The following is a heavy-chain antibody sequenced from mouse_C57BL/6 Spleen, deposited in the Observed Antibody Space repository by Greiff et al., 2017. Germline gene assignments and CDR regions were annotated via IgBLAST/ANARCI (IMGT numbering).Heavy chain of an antibody. CDR2: INPSTGGT. CDR1: GYSFTGYY. V-gene: IGHV1-42*01. Sequence: EVHLVESGPELVKPGASVKISCKASGYSFTGYYMNWVKQSPEKSLEWIGEINPSTGGTTYNQKFKAKATLTVDKSSSTAYMQLKSLTSEDSAVYYCAREDYFDYWGQGTTLTVSS. J-gene: IGHJ2*01. CDR3: AREDYFDY.